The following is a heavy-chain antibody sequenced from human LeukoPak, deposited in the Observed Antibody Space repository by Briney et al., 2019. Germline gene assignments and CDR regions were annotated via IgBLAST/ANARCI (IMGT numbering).Heavy chain of an antibody. J-gene: IGHJ4*02. CDR3: ARDPSRTSPKDY. CDR1: GDSISSSGYY. V-gene: IGHV4-39*07. CDR2: IYYSGST. Sequence: SETLSLTCTVSGDSISSSGYYWGWIRQPPGNELMWIGSIYYSGSTYYNPSLKSRVTISVDTSKNQFSLKLSSVTAADTAVYYCARDPSRTSPKDYWGQGTLVTVSS. D-gene: IGHD2-2*01.